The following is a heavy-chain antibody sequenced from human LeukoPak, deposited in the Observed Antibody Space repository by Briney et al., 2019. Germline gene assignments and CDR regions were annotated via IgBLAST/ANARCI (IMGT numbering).Heavy chain of an antibody. J-gene: IGHJ3*02. D-gene: IGHD2-21*01. CDR3: ARVRVAVIDAFDI. CDR2: IYTGGST. Sequence: SQTLSLTCTVSGGSISSGSYSWSWIRQPAGKGLEWIGRIYTGGSTNYNPSLKSRVTISVDTSKNQFSLKLSSVTAADTAVYYCARVRVAVIDAFDIWGQGTMVTVSS. V-gene: IGHV4-61*02. CDR1: GGSISSGSYS.